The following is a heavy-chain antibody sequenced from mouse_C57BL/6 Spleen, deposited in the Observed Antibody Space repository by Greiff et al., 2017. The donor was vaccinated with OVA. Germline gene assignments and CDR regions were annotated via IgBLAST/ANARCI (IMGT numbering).Heavy chain of an antibody. Sequence: EVQGVESGGGLVQPKGSLKLSCAASGFSFNTYAMNWVRQAPGKGLEWVARIRSKSNNYATYYADSVKDRFTISRDDSESMLYLQMNNLKTEDTAKYYCVGHGEGLYFDYWGQGTTLTVSS. CDR2: IRSKSNNYAT. V-gene: IGHV10-1*01. J-gene: IGHJ2*01. CDR1: GFSFNTYA. D-gene: IGHD3-3*01. CDR3: VGHGEGLYFDY.